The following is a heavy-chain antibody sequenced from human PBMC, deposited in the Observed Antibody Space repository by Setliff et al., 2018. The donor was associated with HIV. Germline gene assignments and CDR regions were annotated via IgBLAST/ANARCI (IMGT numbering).Heavy chain of an antibody. Sequence: SETLSLTCTVSGGSISSYYWTWLRQFPGKGLEWIGFIFYTGSTTYNPSLNSRVTISVDTSKNQFSLKLSSVTAADTAVYYCGRQVPVPGVAVTPIDYWGQGTLVTVSA. D-gene: IGHD3-22*01. CDR3: GRQVPVPGVAVTPIDY. CDR1: GGSISSYY. V-gene: IGHV4-59*08. CDR2: IFYTGST. J-gene: IGHJ4*02.